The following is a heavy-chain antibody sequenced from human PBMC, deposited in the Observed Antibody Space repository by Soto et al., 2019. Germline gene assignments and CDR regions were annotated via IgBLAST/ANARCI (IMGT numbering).Heavy chain of an antibody. D-gene: IGHD1-1*01. J-gene: IGHJ4*02. CDR3: ARDSGDGNWNQGFCDY. V-gene: IGHV1-69*13. CDR1: GGTFSSYA. Sequence: SVKVPCKASGGTFSSYAISWVRQAPGQGLEWMGGIIPIFGTANYAQKFQGRVTITADESTRTAYMELSSLRSEDTAVYYCARDSGDGNWNQGFCDYWGQGTMVTVYS. CDR2: IIPIFGTA.